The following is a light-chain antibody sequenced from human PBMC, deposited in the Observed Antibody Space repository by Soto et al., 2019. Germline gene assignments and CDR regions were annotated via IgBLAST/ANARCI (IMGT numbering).Light chain of an antibody. V-gene: IGLV2-8*01. Sequence: QSALTQPPSAYGSLGQSVTISCTGTSSDVGGYNYVSWHQQHPGKAPKAMTYEVTKPPPGVPDRFSGSKSGNTASLTVSGVQAEDEADYYCSSFAGGGNPVLLGGGTKLTVL. J-gene: IGLJ2*01. CDR1: SSDVGGYNY. CDR3: SSFAGGGNPVL. CDR2: EVT.